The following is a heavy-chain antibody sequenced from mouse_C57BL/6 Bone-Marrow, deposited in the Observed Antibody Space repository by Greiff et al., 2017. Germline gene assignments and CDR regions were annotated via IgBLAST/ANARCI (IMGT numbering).Heavy chain of an antibody. Sequence: VQLQQSGAELARPGASVKLSCKASGYTFTSYGISWVKQSTGQGLEWIGEIYPRSGNTYYNEKFKGKATLTADKSSSAAYMELRSLTSEASAVYFCAREGDSSGPLAMDCRGHGASVTVAS. J-gene: IGHJ4*01. D-gene: IGHD3-2*02. CDR2: IYPRSGNT. CDR1: GYTFTSYG. V-gene: IGHV1-81*01. CDR3: AREGDSSGPLAMDC.